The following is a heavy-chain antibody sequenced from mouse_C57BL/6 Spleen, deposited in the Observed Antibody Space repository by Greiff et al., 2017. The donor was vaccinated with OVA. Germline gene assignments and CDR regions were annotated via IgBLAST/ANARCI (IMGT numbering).Heavy chain of an antibody. CDR2: ISSGSSTI. Sequence: EVQGVESEGGLVKPGGSLKLSCAASGFTFSDYGMHWVRQAPEKGLEWVAYISSGSSTIYYADTVKGRFTISRDNAKNTLFLQVTSLRSEDTAMHYCARGDYYGSSPFDYWGQGTTLTVSS. D-gene: IGHD1-1*01. CDR1: GFTFSDYG. J-gene: IGHJ2*01. V-gene: IGHV5-17*01. CDR3: ARGDYYGSSPFDY.